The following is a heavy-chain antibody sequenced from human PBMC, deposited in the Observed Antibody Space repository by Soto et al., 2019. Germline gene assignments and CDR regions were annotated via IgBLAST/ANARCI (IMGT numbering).Heavy chain of an antibody. V-gene: IGHV1-3*01. Sequence: GASVKVSCKASGYTFTSYAMHWVRQAPGRRLEWMGWTNAGNGNTKYSQKFQGRVTITRDTSASTAYMELSSLRSEDTTVYYCARDLGGWTDYWGQGTLVTVSS. CDR2: TNAGNGNT. CDR3: ARDLGGWTDY. D-gene: IGHD6-19*01. CDR1: GYTFTSYA. J-gene: IGHJ4*02.